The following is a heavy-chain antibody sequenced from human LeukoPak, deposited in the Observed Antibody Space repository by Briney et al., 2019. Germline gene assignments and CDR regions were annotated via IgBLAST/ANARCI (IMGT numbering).Heavy chain of an antibody. CDR1: GGSISSSSYY. J-gene: IGHJ3*02. CDR2: IYYSGST. Sequence: SETLSLTCTVSGGSISSSSYYWGWIRQPPGKGLEWIGSIYYSGSTYYNPSLKSRVTISVDTSKNQFSLKLSSVTAADTAVYYCARAEVRAFDIWGQGTMVTVSS. V-gene: IGHV4-39*07. CDR3: ARAEVRAFDI.